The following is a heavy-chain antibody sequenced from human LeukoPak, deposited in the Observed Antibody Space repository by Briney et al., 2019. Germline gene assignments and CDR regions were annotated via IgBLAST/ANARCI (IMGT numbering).Heavy chain of an antibody. D-gene: IGHD2-2*01. J-gene: IGHJ5*02. CDR1: GFTLSSYA. CDR2: ISGSGGST. V-gene: IGHV3-23*01. Sequence: PGGSLRLSCAASGFTLSSYAMSWVRPAPGKGLEWVSAISGSGGSTYYADSVKGRFTISRDNSKNTLYLQMNSLRAEDTAVYYCAKRTSIVVVPAATPWGQGTLVTVSS. CDR3: AKRTSIVVVPAATP.